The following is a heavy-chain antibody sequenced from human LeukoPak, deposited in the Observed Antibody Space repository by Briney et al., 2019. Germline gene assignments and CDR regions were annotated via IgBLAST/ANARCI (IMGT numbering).Heavy chain of an antibody. CDR3: AREDKYYYMDV. CDR2: ISYDGSNK. Sequence: GGSLRLSCAASGFTFSSYAMHWVRQAPGKGLEWVAVISYDGSNKYYADSVKGRFTISRDNSKYTLYLQMNSLRAEDTAVYYCAREDKYYYMDVWGKGTTVTVSS. CDR1: GFTFSSYA. V-gene: IGHV3-30*04. J-gene: IGHJ6*03.